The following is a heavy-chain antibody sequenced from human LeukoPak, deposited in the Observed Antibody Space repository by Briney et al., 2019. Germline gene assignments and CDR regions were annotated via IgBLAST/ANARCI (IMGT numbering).Heavy chain of an antibody. CDR2: AGSGRDT. CDR1: GIALSEYT. V-gene: IGHV3-23*01. CDR3: ASTFTRFLKADY. D-gene: IGHD3-3*01. Sequence: GGSLRLSCAASGIALSEYTMSWVRQAPGKGLEWVSAAGSGRDTFYADSVRGRFTISKDHSKNTLWLQMNSLRADDTAIYYCASTFTRFLKADYWGQGTLVTVSS. J-gene: IGHJ4*02.